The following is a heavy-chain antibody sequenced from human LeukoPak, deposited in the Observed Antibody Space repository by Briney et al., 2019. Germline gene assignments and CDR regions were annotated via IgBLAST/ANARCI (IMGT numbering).Heavy chain of an antibody. J-gene: IGHJ4*02. V-gene: IGHV1-18*01. CDR2: ISAYNGNT. CDR1: GYTFTNYG. Sequence: ASVKVSCKASGYTFTNYGISWVRQAPGQGLECMGWISAYNGNTNYAQRFQGRVTMTTDTSTSTAYMELRSLRSDDTAVYYCARDMVPAASRGVVAAANFDYWGQGTLVTVSS. D-gene: IGHD2-2*01. CDR3: ARDMVPAASRGVVAAANFDY.